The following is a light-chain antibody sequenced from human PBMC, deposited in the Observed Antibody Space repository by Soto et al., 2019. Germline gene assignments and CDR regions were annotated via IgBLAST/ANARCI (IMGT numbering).Light chain of an antibody. V-gene: IGKV1-12*01. Sequence: DIQMTQSPSSVSASVGDRVTITCRASQGISSLLAWYQQKPEKAPKLVIYDASSLQSGVPSRFSGSGSGTDFTLTISRLQPEDFATYYCQQANSFPLTFGGGTKVDIK. CDR2: DAS. CDR3: QQANSFPLT. CDR1: QGISSL. J-gene: IGKJ4*01.